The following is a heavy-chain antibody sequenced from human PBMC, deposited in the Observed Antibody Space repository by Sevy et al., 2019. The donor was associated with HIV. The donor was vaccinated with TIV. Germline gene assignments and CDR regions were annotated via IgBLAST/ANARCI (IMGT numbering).Heavy chain of an antibody. CDR3: VQQKGETIVGATTGFHY. Sequence: GGSLRLSCAVSGFAFSSFAFHWVRQAPGKGLEWVAFISYDGSTKYYADSVKGRFTISRANSKNTLYLQMNSLRAEDTAGYYCVQQKGETIVGATTGFHYWGQGTLVTVSS. J-gene: IGHJ4*02. CDR2: ISYDGSTK. V-gene: IGHV3-30-3*01. D-gene: IGHD1-26*01. CDR1: GFAFSSFA.